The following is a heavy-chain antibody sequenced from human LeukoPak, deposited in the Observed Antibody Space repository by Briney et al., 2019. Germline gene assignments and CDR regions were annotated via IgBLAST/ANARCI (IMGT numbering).Heavy chain of an antibody. CDR3: AKFWEGRMIVVVSWDH. CDR1: GFTFSSYA. J-gene: IGHJ4*02. V-gene: IGHV3-23*01. CDR2: ISGSGGST. D-gene: IGHD3-22*01. Sequence: GSLRLSCAASGFTFSSYAMSWVRQAPGKGLEWVSAISGSGGSTYYADSVKGRFTISRDNSKNTLYLQMNSLRAEDTAVYYCAKFWEGRMIVVVSWDHWGQGTLVTVSS.